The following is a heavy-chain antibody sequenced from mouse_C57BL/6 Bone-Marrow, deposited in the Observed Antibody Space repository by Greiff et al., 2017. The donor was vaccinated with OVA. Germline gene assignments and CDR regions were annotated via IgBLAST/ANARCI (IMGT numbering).Heavy chain of an antibody. CDR3: ARDGGYYGYFDY. CDR2: ISDGGSYT. J-gene: IGHJ2*01. V-gene: IGHV5-4*01. CDR1: GFTFSSYA. Sequence: EVNLVESGGGLVKPGGSLKLSCAASGFTFSSYAMSWVRQTPEKRLEWVATISDGGSYTYYPDNVKGRFTISRDNAKNNLYLQMSHLKSEDTAMYYCARDGGYYGYFDYWGQGTTLTVSS. D-gene: IGHD1-1*01.